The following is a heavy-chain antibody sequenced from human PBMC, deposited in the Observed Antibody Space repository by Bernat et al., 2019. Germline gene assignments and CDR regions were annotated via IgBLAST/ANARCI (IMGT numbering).Heavy chain of an antibody. CDR2: INPNSAGT. CDR1: AYTFSGYY. CDR3: ASLGFCTGGVCYSDAFDI. D-gene: IGHD2-8*02. V-gene: IGHV1-2*04. J-gene: IGHJ3*02. Sequence: QVQLVQSGAEVKKPGASVKVSCKASAYTFSGYYIHWVRQAPGQGLEWMGRINPNSAGTNYAQKFQGWVTMTRDTSISTAYMELSGLRSDDTAVYCCASLGFCTGGVCYSDAFDIWGQGTMVTVSS.